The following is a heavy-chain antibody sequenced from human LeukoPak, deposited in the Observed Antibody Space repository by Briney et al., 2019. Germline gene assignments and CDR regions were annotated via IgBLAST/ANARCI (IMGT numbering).Heavy chain of an antibody. V-gene: IGHV4-39*01. Sequence: PSETLSLTCTVSGDSISSNSYFWGWIRQPPGKGLEWIGSAHYGVDTYYNPSVKSRVTMSVDTSKNQFSLKLTSVTAADTAVYYCIRLTALGTANDYWGQGTLVTVSS. J-gene: IGHJ4*02. D-gene: IGHD6-13*01. CDR2: AHYGVDT. CDR1: GDSISSNSYF. CDR3: IRLTALGTANDY.